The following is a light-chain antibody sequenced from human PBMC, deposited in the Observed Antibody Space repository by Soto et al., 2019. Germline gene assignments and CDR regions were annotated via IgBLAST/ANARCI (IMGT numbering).Light chain of an antibody. CDR1: SSNIGSNY. Sequence: QPVLTQPPSESGTPGQRVTISCSGSSSNIGSNYVYWYQQLPGTVPQLLIYRNSERPSGVPDRFSGSKSGTSASLAISGLRSEDEADYYCAAWDDSLSGVVFGGGTKLTVL. V-gene: IGLV1-47*01. CDR3: AAWDDSLSGVV. J-gene: IGLJ2*01. CDR2: RNS.